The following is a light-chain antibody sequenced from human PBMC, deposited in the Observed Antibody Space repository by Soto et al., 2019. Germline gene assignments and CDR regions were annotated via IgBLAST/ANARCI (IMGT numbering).Light chain of an antibody. CDR3: QQYKRYSLT. V-gene: IGKV1-5*01. J-gene: IGKJ4*01. Sequence: DIQMNQSPSTLSSSVGDRVTITCRASQSINNWLAWYQQKPGKAPKLLIYDGFSLESGVTLRFRGSGFGTEFTLASSSLQPDDSATYYCQQYKRYSLTFGGGTKVEIK. CDR1: QSINNW. CDR2: DGF.